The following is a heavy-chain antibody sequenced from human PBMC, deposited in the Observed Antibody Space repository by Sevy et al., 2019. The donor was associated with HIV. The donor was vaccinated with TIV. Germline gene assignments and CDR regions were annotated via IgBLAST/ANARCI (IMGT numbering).Heavy chain of an antibody. CDR2: IQYDGSNK. V-gene: IGHV3-30*02. J-gene: IGHJ4*02. Sequence: GGSLRLSCAASGFSFSSYGMHWVRQAPGKGLEWMSYIQYDGSNKDYADSVKGRFTISRKNSKNTLYLQMNSLRVEDTAVFYCVKEGGGGGGDHWGQGTLVTVSS. CDR1: GFSFSSYG. D-gene: IGHD3-10*01. CDR3: VKEGGGGGGDH.